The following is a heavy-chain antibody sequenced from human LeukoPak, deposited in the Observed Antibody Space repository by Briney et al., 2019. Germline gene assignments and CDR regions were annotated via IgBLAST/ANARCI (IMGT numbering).Heavy chain of an antibody. CDR3: AKDSRYYYIDY. Sequence: GGSLRLSCAASGFTLSSYGMHWVRQAPGKGLEWVAFTPYDGRKEYYADSVKGRFTISRDNSKNTLYLQMNSLKSEDTAVYYCAKDSRYYYIDYWGQGTLVTVSS. D-gene: IGHD1-14*01. V-gene: IGHV3-30*02. CDR1: GFTLSSYG. CDR2: TPYDGRKE. J-gene: IGHJ4*02.